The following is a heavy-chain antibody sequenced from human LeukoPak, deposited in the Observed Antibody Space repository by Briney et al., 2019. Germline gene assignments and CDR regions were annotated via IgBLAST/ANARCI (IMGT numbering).Heavy chain of an antibody. D-gene: IGHD3-16*01. CDR2: INHSGST. J-gene: IGHJ4*02. CDR1: GGSFSGYY. V-gene: IGHV4-34*01. CDR3: GTGRGTTFGKTFRFFVY. Sequence: SETLSLTCAVCGGSFSGYYLSWLRQPPGKGLEWIGEINHSGSTNYNPSLKSRVTISVDTSKNQFSLKLSSVTAVDSTVSYCGTGRGTTFGKTFRFFVYSRERTPVTVSS.